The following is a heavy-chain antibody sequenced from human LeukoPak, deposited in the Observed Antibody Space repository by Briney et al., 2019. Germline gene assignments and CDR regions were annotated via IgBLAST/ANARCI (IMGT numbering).Heavy chain of an antibody. CDR3: ARVPVAMENWFDP. Sequence: ASVKVSCKASGYTFTSYVMHWVRQAPGQRLEWMGWINAGNGNTKYSQKFQGRVTITRDTSASTAYMELSSLRSEDTAVYYCARVPVAMENWFDPWGQGTLVTVSS. J-gene: IGHJ5*02. D-gene: IGHD2-2*01. V-gene: IGHV1-3*01. CDR1: GYTFTSYV. CDR2: INAGNGNT.